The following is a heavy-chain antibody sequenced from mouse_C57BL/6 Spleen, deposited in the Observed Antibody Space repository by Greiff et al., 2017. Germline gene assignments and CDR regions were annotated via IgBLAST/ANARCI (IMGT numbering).Heavy chain of an antibody. Sequence: QVQLQQPGAELVKPGASVKLSCKASGYTFTSYWMHWVKQRPGQGLEWIGMIHPNSGSTNYNEKFKSKATLTVDKSSSTAYMQLSSLTSEDSAVYYCARSPQGITTGMDYWGQGTSVTVSS. CDR1: GYTFTSYW. CDR3: ARSPQGITTGMDY. V-gene: IGHV1-64*01. D-gene: IGHD1-2*01. J-gene: IGHJ4*01. CDR2: IHPNSGST.